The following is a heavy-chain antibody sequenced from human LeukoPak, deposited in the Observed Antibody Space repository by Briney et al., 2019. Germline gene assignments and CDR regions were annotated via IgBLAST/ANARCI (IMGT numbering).Heavy chain of an antibody. CDR2: IYYSGST. CDR1: GGSISSSSYY. J-gene: IGHJ5*02. V-gene: IGHV4-39*01. D-gene: IGHD3-9*01. CDR3: ARLPFDILTGYYRQTDWFDP. Sequence: PSETLSLTCTVSGGSISSSSYYWGWIRQPPGKGLEWIGSIYYSGSTYYNPSLKSRVTISVDTSKNQFPLKLSSVTAADTAVYYCARLPFDILTGYYRQTDWFDPWGQGTLVTVSS.